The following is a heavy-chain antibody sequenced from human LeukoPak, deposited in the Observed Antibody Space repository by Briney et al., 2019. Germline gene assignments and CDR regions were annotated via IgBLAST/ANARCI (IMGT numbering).Heavy chain of an antibody. J-gene: IGHJ4*02. CDR2: ISGSGGST. CDR3: AKDSYRYYFDY. CDR1: GFTYSSYA. V-gene: IGHV3-23*01. Sequence: GGSLRLSCAASGFTYSSYALNWVRQAPGKGLEWVSGISGSGGSTYHADSVKGRFTISRDNSKNTLYLQMNSLRAEDTAVYYCAKDSYRYYFDYWGQGTLVTVSS. D-gene: IGHD3-10*01.